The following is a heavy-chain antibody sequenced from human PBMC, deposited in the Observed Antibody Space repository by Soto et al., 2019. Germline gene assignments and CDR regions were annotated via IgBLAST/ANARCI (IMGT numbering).Heavy chain of an antibody. V-gene: IGHV4-30-4*01. CDR1: GGSISSGDYY. D-gene: IGHD3-22*01. Sequence: PLETLSLTCTVSGGSISSGDYYWSLNRQPPGKGLEWIGYIYYSGSTYYNPSLKSRVTISVDTSKNQFSLKLSSVTAADTAVYYCARGPLYYDSSGYWGPWGQGTLVTVSS. CDR2: IYYSGST. J-gene: IGHJ5*02. CDR3: ARGPLYYDSSGYWGP.